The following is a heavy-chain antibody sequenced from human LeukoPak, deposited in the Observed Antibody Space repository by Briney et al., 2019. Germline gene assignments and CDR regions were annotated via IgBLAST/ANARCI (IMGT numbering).Heavy chain of an antibody. Sequence: PGGSLRLSSAAPGFTLSSYRMKPVRQAPGKGLEFGSSISSSSRHIYYADSVKGRFTIFRDDAKNSLFLQMDSLRVEDTAMYYCVRDFSTVTTAYLHHWGQGTLLTVSS. V-gene: IGHV3-21*04. CDR3: VRDFSTVTTAYLHH. D-gene: IGHD4-17*01. J-gene: IGHJ1*01. CDR2: ISSSSRHI. CDR1: GFTLSSYR.